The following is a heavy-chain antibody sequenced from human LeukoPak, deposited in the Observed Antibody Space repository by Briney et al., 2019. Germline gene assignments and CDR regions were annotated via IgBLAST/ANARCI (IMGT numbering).Heavy chain of an antibody. Sequence: GGKLRLSSSASGFTFSSDGMDRVRQAPVNRLKWVAVIWYDGSNKSYACSVKGRFTISRDDSKNTLYLQMNGLRAEDTAVYYCARGAHYYDSSGPDYWGQGTLVTVSS. CDR1: GFTFSSDG. J-gene: IGHJ4*02. V-gene: IGHV3-33*01. CDR2: IWYDGSNK. CDR3: ARGAHYYDSSGPDY. D-gene: IGHD3-22*01.